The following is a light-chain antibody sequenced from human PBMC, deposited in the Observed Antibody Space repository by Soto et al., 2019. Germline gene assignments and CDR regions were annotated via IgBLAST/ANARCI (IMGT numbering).Light chain of an antibody. CDR1: QSISEL. J-gene: IGKJ3*01. CDR3: QQYGDSPFA. V-gene: IGKV3D-20*01. Sequence: EVVLTQSPATLSLSPGDSATLSCRASQSISELLGWYQHKPGQAPRLLIFDATVRATAVPDRFNGSGSGTDFALTISRLEPEDSAMYYCQQYGDSPFAFGPGTKLDVK. CDR2: DAT.